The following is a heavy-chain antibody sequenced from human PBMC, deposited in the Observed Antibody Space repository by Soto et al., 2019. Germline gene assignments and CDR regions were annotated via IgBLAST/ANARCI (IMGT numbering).Heavy chain of an antibody. J-gene: IGHJ4*02. D-gene: IGHD1-1*01. Sequence: QITLKESGPTRVKPTQTLTLTCIFSGFSLSSSGVGVGWMRQRPGKALEELTFIYWDDDKRYSPSLRSRLTITKDTSKNQVDLTMSNMDPLDTATYYYAHRRSPGVQNWNPGYFDFWGQGTLVTVSS. V-gene: IGHV2-5*02. CDR1: GFSLSSSGVG. CDR3: AHRRSPGVQNWNPGYFDF. CDR2: IYWDDDK.